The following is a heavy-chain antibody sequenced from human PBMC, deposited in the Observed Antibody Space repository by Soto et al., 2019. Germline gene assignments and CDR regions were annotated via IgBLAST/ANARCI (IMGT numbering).Heavy chain of an antibody. D-gene: IGHD7-27*01. CDR2: IWYDGSNK. CDR1: GFTFSSYG. V-gene: IGHV3-33*08. J-gene: IGHJ3*02. Sequence: GGSLRLSCAASGFTFSSYGMHWVRQAPGKGLEWVAVIWYDGSNKYYADSVKGRFTISRDNSKNTLYLQMNSLRAEDTAVYYCARDLLKHLTGDFGAFDIWGQGTMVTVSS. CDR3: ARDLLKHLTGDFGAFDI.